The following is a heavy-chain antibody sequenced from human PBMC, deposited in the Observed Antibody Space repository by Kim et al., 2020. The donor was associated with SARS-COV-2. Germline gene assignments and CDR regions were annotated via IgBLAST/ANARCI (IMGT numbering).Heavy chain of an antibody. Sequence: YYNPSLKSRVTISVDTSKNQFSLKLSSVTAADTAVYYCARLDSYYYGMDVWGQGTTVTVSS. CDR3: ARLDSYYYGMDV. V-gene: IGHV4-31*02. J-gene: IGHJ6*02. D-gene: IGHD1-1*01.